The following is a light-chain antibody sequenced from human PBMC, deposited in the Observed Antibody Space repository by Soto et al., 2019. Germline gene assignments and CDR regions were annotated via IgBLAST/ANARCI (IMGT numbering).Light chain of an antibody. CDR3: QQRSTLPYT. CDR2: DAS. CDR1: QSVSTY. V-gene: IGKV3-11*01. Sequence: EIVLTQSPATLSLSPGERATLSCRASQSVSTYLAWYQQKPGQAPRLLIHDASNRATGIPARFSGIGSGTDCTLTISSLEPEDFAVYYCQQRSTLPYTFGPGTKVDV. J-gene: IGKJ3*01.